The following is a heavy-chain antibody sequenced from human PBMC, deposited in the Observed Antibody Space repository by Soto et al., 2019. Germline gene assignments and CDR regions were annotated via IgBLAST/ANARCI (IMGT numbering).Heavy chain of an antibody. CDR1: GFTFHTYG. V-gene: IGHV3-33*01. Sequence: QEQLVESGGGVVQPGRSLRLSCAASGFTFHTYGMHWVRQIPGKGLQWVAIIWYDGSIKYYADSVRGRFTISRDNSKNTLYLQMNSRRDEDTAVYYCARIDCTGDNCNPYYHYGMDVWGQGTTVTVSS. CDR2: IWYDGSIK. J-gene: IGHJ6*02. CDR3: ARIDCTGDNCNPYYHYGMDV. D-gene: IGHD2-8*02.